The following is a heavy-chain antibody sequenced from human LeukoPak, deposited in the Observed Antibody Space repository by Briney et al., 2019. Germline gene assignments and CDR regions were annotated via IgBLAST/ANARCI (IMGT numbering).Heavy chain of an antibody. V-gene: IGHV4-39*07. CDR1: GGSISSSSYY. CDR2: IYYSGST. CDR3: ARVYYSNSYDYWYFDL. J-gene: IGHJ2*01. D-gene: IGHD6-13*01. Sequence: SETLSLTCTVSGGSISSSSYYWGWIRQPPGMGLEWIGSIYYSGSTYYNPSLKSRVTISVDTSKNQFSLKLSSVTAADTAVYYCARVYYSNSYDYWYFDLWGRGTLVTVSS.